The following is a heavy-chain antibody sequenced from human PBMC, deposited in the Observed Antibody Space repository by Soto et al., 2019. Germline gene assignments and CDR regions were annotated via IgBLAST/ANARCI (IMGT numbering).Heavy chain of an antibody. D-gene: IGHD3-10*01. CDR3: ARVWFGELHTSSYYYYYGMDV. CDR1: GFTFSSYG. Sequence: XGSLRLSCAASGFTFSSYGMHWVRQAPGKGLEWVAVIWYDGSNKYYADSVKGRFTISRDNSKNTLYLQMNSLRAEDTAVYYCARVWFGELHTSSYYYYYGMDVWGQGTTVTVSS. V-gene: IGHV3-33*01. CDR2: IWYDGSNK. J-gene: IGHJ6*02.